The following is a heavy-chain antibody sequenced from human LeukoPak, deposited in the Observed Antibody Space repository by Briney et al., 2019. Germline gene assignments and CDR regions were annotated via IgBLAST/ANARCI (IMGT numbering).Heavy chain of an antibody. CDR3: AKDIAQGYTFGSIEQDY. J-gene: IGHJ4*02. Sequence: GGSPRLSCAVSGLTFSRYAMSWVRQAPGKGLEWVSAISESGSGTYYADSVKGRFTISRDNSKDTLSLQMNSLRAEDTAVYYCAKDIAQGYTFGSIEQDYWGQGTLVTASS. CDR1: GLTFSRYA. CDR2: ISESGSGT. D-gene: IGHD5-18*01. V-gene: IGHV3-23*01.